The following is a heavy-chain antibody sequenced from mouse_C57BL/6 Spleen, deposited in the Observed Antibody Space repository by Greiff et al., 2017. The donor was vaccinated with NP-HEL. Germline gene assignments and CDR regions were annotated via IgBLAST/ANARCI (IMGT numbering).Heavy chain of an antibody. D-gene: IGHD2-2*01. CDR2: IYPGSGST. J-gene: IGHJ4*01. V-gene: IGHV1-55*01. CDR1: GYTFTSYW. CDR3: ARLRDYAMDY. Sequence: QVQLKESGAELVKPGASVKMSCKASGYTFTSYWITWVKQRPGQGLEWIGDIYPGSGSTNYNEKFKSKATLTVDTSSSTAYMQLSSLTSEDSAVYYCARLRDYAMDYWGQGTSVTVSS.